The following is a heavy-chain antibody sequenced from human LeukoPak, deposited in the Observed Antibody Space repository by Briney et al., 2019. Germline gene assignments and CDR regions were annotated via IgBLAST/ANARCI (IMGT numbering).Heavy chain of an antibody. J-gene: IGHJ4*02. Sequence: PGGSLRLSCAASGFTFSSYSMNWVRQAPGKGLEWVSHISSSSSTIYYADSVKGRFTNSRDNAKNSLYLQMNSLRAEDTALYYCAKDKGFELAAADYWGQGTLVTVSS. CDR1: GFTFSSYS. D-gene: IGHD6-13*01. CDR3: AKDKGFELAAADY. CDR2: ISSSSSTI. V-gene: IGHV3-48*01.